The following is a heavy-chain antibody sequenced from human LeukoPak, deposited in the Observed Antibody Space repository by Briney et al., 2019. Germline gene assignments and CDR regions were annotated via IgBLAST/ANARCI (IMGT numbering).Heavy chain of an antibody. V-gene: IGHV4-59*01. CDR2: MYYSGTT. Sequence: SETLSLTCTVSGGSITSYYRSWIRQSPGKGLEWIGFMYYSGTTNYNPSLKSRVTIPLGMSKNQFSLKLSSVTAADTAVYYCARLPMAVTPHVDYWGQGTLVTVSS. J-gene: IGHJ4*02. CDR3: ARLPMAVTPHVDY. D-gene: IGHD2-21*02. CDR1: GGSITSYY.